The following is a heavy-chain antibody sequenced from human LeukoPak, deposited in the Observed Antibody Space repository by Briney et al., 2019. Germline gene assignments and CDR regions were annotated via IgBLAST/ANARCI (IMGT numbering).Heavy chain of an antibody. CDR3: AAVPAAIPHY. D-gene: IGHD2-2*01. V-gene: IGHV1-46*01. J-gene: IGHJ4*02. CDR2: INPSGGST. Sequence: ASVKVSCKASGYTFTSYNMHWVRQPPRQGLEWMGIINPSGGSTSYAQKFQGRVTMTRDTSTSTVYMELSSLRSDDTAVYYCAAVPAAIPHYWGQGTLVTVSS. CDR1: GYTFTSYN.